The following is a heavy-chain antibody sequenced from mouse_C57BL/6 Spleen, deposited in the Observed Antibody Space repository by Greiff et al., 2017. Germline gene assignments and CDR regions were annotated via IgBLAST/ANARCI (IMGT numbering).Heavy chain of an antibody. Sequence: QVQLQQPGAELVKPGASVKLSCKASGYTFTSYWMQWVKQRPGQGLEWIGEIDPSDSYTNYNQKFKGKATLTVDTSSSTAYMQLSSLTSEDSAVYYWARLGLYYFDYWGQGTTLPVSS. D-gene: IGHD4-1*01. CDR2: IDPSDSYT. CDR3: ARLGLYYFDY. V-gene: IGHV1-50*01. CDR1: GYTFTSYW. J-gene: IGHJ2*01.